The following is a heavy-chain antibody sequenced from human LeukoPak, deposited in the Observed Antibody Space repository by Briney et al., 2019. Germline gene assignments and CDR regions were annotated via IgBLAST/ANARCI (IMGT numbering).Heavy chain of an antibody. CDR3: AKEGSSWYSFDY. Sequence: PAGSLRCSCAASGFSTSSYAMSWDRQAPGKGLEWVSAISGSGGSTYYADSVKGRFTISRDNSKNTLYLQMNSLRAEDTAVYYCAKEGSSWYSFDYWGQGTLVTVSS. D-gene: IGHD6-13*01. CDR2: ISGSGGST. CDR1: GFSTSSYA. J-gene: IGHJ4*02. V-gene: IGHV3-23*01.